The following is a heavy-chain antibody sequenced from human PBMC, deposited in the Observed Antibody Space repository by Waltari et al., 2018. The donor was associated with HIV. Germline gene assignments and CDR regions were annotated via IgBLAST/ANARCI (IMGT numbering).Heavy chain of an antibody. V-gene: IGHV4-61*01. CDR3: ATVASIDWNSNYYTGGHFDY. J-gene: IGHJ4*02. CDR1: GGSVRSGNYY. CDR2: IHHSGSA. Sequence: QVQLQESGPGLVKPSEPLSLICTVSGGSVRSGNYYWSWIRQPPGKGLEWIAYIHHSGSANYNPPIQSRVTISADTAKTQFARKVSSVTAADTAVYYCATVASIDWNSNYYTGGHFDYWGQGTLVTVAS. D-gene: IGHD4-4*01.